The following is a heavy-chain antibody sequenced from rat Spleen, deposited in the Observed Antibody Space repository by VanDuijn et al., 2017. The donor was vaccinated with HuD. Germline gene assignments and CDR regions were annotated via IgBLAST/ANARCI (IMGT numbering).Heavy chain of an antibody. CDR3: AARDGGFPY. Sequence: EVQLVESGGGLVQPGRSLKLSCAASGFTFSNHGMAWVRQAPTKGLDWIATIGYDGSSTYYRDSVKRRFTISRDNAKGTLYLQMDSLRSEDTATYYCAARDGGFPYWGQGVMVTVSS. CDR2: IGYDGSST. CDR1: GFTFSNHG. V-gene: IGHV5-29*01. D-gene: IGHD1-11*01. J-gene: IGHJ2*01.